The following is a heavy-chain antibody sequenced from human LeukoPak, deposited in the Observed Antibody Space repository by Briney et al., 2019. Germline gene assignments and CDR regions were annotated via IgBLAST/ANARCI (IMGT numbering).Heavy chain of an antibody. CDR1: GFTFSSYA. V-gene: IGHV3-23*01. D-gene: IGHD3-22*01. CDR3: AKGSSGGRPYYFDY. Sequence: GGSLRLSCAASGFTFSSYAMHWVRQAPGKGLDWVSAIDSIGDYTYHADSVKGRLTISRDNSKNTLYLQMDSLRAEDTAIYYCAKGSSGGRPYYFDYWGQGTLVTVSS. J-gene: IGHJ4*02. CDR2: IDSIGDYT.